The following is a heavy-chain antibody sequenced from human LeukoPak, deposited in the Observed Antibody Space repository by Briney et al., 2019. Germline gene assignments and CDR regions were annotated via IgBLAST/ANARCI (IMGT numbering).Heavy chain of an antibody. CDR3: ARTSYSNDWYFPAE. D-gene: IGHD6-19*01. J-gene: IGHJ4*02. V-gene: IGHV4-34*01. CDR2: INHSGST. Sequence: PSETLSLTCAVYGGSFSGYYWSWIRQPPGKGLEWIGEINHSGSTNYNPSLKSRVTISVDTSKSQFALKLSSVTAADTAVYYCARTSYSNDWYFPAEWGQGTLVTVSS. CDR1: GGSFSGYY.